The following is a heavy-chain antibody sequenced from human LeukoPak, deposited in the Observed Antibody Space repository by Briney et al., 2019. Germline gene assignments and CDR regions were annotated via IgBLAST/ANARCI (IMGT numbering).Heavy chain of an antibody. V-gene: IGHV3-21*01. CDR1: GFTFSGYS. CDR3: ARDYTTYGSGNYFDY. J-gene: IGHJ4*02. D-gene: IGHD2-15*01. Sequence: PGGSLRLSCAASGFTFSGYSMNWVRQAPGKGLEWVSSISSSSSYIYYADSVKGRFTISRDNAKNSLYLQMNSLRAEDTAVYYCARDYTTYGSGNYFDYWGQGTLVTVSS. CDR2: ISSSSSYI.